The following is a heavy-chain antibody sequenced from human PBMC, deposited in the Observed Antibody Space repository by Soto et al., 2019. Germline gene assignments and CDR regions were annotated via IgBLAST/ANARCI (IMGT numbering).Heavy chain of an antibody. CDR3: ARTSASGKYYYGMDV. D-gene: IGHD6-13*01. Sequence: GEALKISWRGSGYSFTSYWIGWGRQMPGKGLEWMGIIYPGDSDTRYSPSFQGQVTISADKSISTAYLQWSSLKASVTAMYYCARTSASGKYYYGMDVWAQGTTVTVSS. CDR2: IYPGDSDT. CDR1: GYSFTSYW. J-gene: IGHJ6*02. V-gene: IGHV5-51*01.